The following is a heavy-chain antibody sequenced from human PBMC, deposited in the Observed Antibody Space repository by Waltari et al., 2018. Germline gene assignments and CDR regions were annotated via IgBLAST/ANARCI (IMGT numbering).Heavy chain of an antibody. Sequence: QVQLVESGGGVVQPGRSLRLSCAASGFTFSSYAMHWVRQAPGKGLRWVAVISYDGSNKYYADSVKGRFTISRDNSKNTLYLQMNSLRAEDTAVYYCARPPPSDDSSGYYYESAFDIWGQGTMVTVSS. V-gene: IGHV3-30-3*01. D-gene: IGHD3-22*01. CDR3: ARPPPSDDSSGYYYESAFDI. J-gene: IGHJ3*02. CDR1: GFTFSSYA. CDR2: ISYDGSNK.